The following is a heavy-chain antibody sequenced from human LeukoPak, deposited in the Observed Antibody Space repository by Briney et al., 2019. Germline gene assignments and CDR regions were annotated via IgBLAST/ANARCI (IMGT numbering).Heavy chain of an antibody. J-gene: IGHJ4*02. V-gene: IGHV3-20*04. CDR3: ARVYSASYSGQFDI. CDR1: GFTFEDYG. CDR2: LNWSGDSR. Sequence: RPGGSLRLSCAASGFTFEDYGMNWVRQVPGKGLEWVSGLNWSGDSRGYADSVKGRFTVSRDNAKNSLYLQMNSLGVEDTAFCYCARVYSASYSGQFDIWGQGTLVTVSS. D-gene: IGHD1-26*01.